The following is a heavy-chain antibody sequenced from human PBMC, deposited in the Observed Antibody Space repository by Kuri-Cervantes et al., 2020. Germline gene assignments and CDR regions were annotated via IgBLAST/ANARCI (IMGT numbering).Heavy chain of an antibody. CDR2: ISAYNGNT. V-gene: IGHV1-18*01. CDR3: AREGDYYDSSGPSRGWFDP. D-gene: IGHD3-22*01. CDR1: GYTFTSYG. J-gene: IGHJ5*02. Sequence: ASVKVSCKASGYTFTSYGISWVRQAPGQGLEWMGWISAYNGNTNYAQKLQGRVTMTTDTSTSTAYMELSSLRSEDTAVYYCAREGDYYDSSGPSRGWFDPWGQGTLVTVSS.